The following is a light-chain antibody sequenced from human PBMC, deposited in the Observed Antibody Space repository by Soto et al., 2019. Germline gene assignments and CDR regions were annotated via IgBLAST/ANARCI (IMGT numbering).Light chain of an antibody. CDR3: HPYCSSGP. Sequence: SAGALSLNQGERATLSCRASQSVSNNYLAWYQQKPGQAPRLLIYGASNRATGIPDRFSGSGSGTDFTLTISRLEPEDFAVYYSHPYCSSGPFGQLSKVDI. CDR2: GAS. J-gene: IGKJ1*01. CDR1: QSVSNNY. V-gene: IGKV3-20*01.